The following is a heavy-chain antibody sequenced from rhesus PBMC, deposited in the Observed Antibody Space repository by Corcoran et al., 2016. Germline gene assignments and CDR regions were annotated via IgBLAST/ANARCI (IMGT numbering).Heavy chain of an antibody. CDR1: GGSISSSYYY. CDR2: ISYSGST. CDR3: ARDLRNIWTGYYAGYDY. V-gene: IGHV4-122*02. J-gene: IGHJ4*01. D-gene: IGHD3-3*01. Sequence: QVQLQESGPGLVKPSETLSLTCAVSGGSISSSYYYWSWIRQAHGKGRGWIGYISYSGSTSYNPSLKSRVTISRDTSKNQFSLKLSSVTAADTAVYYCARDLRNIWTGYYAGYDYWGQGVLVTVSS.